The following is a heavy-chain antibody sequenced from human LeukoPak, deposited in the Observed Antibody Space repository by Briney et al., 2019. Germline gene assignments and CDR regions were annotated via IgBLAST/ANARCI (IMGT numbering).Heavy chain of an antibody. D-gene: IGHD2-2*01. V-gene: IGHV1-46*01. CDR3: ARPTSIIPAANIYYYFYGMDV. CDR1: GYTFTSYG. CDR2: INPSGGIT. Sequence: ASVKVSCKASGYTFTSYGISWVRQAPGQGLEWMGIINPSGGITTYAQKFQGRVTMTRDTSTSTVYMELSSLRSEDTAVYYCARPTSIIPAANIYYYFYGMDVWGQGTTVTVSS. J-gene: IGHJ6*02.